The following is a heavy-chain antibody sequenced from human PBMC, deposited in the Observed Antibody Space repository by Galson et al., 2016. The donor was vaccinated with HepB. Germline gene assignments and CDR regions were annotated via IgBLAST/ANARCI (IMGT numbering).Heavy chain of an antibody. J-gene: IGHJ5*02. CDR2: IYPGDSDT. D-gene: IGHD1-26*01. Sequence: QSGAEVKKPGESLKISCHGSGYNFTKYWIGWVRQTPGKGLEWMGMIYPGDSDTRYSPSFQGQVTISADQSIGTVYLQWSSLKASDTAIYYCARHPYDYNDYYGGFDPWGQGTLVTGSS. CDR1: GYNFTKYW. CDR3: ARHPYDYNDYYGGFDP. V-gene: IGHV5-51*01.